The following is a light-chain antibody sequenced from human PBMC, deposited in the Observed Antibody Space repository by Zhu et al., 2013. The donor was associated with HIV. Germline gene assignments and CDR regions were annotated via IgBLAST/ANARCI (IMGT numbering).Light chain of an antibody. CDR3: CSYAGSSTPYV. J-gene: IGLJ1*01. Sequence: QSALTQPASVSGSPGQSITISCTGTSSDVGSYNLVSWYQQHPGKAPKLMIYEGSKRPLGVSNRFSGFKSGNTASLTISGLQAEDEADYYCCSYAGSSTPYVFGTGTKVTVL. V-gene: IGLV2-23*01. CDR1: SSDVGSYNL. CDR2: EGS.